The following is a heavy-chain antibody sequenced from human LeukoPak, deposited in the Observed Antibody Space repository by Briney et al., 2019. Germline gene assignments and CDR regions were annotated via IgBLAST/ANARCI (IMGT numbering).Heavy chain of an antibody. CDR2: FYASGST. CDR3: ARVYCSSTSCYRGDAFDI. Sequence: SETLSLTCTVSGGSISSGGDFWSWIRQPAGNGLEWIGRFYASGSTNYNPSLKSRVTMSVDTSKNQFSLKLSSVTAADTAVYYCARVYCSSTSCYRGDAFDIWGQGTMVTVSS. D-gene: IGHD2-2*01. J-gene: IGHJ3*02. V-gene: IGHV4-61*02. CDR1: GGSISSGGDF.